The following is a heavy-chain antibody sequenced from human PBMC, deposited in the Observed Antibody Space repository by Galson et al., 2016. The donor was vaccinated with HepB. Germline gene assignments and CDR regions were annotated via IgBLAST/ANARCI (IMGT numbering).Heavy chain of an antibody. CDR2: ISGTDGRT. Sequence: PRLSCAASGFTFINYAMSWVRQAPGKGLEWVSGISGTDGRTLYADSVKGRFTISRDNSKNTLYLQMNSLRAEDTAVYYCAKDRNTVVTYGMDVWGQGTTVTVSS. J-gene: IGHJ6*02. V-gene: IGHV3-23*01. D-gene: IGHD4-23*01. CDR3: AKDRNTVVTYGMDV. CDR1: GFTFINYA.